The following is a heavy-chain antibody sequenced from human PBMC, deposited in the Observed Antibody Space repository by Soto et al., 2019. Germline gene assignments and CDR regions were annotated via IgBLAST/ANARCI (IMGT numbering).Heavy chain of an antibody. CDR1: GYTFTSYG. CDR2: ISTYNGNT. J-gene: IGHJ6*02. Sequence: QVQLVQSGAEVKKPGASVKVSCKASGYTFTSYGISWVRQAPGQGLEWMGWISTYNGNTNYAQKLQGRVTMTTDTSTRTADMELRSLRSDDTAVYYCARDGALGENYCYYGMDVWGQGTTVTVSS. V-gene: IGHV1-18*01. D-gene: IGHD3-16*01. CDR3: ARDGALGENYCYYGMDV.